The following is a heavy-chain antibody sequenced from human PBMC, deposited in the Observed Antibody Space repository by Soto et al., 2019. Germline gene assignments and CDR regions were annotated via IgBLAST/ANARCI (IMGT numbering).Heavy chain of an antibody. J-gene: IGHJ4*02. CDR3: ARGRYGDY. Sequence: QVHLVQSGAEVKKPGASVKVSCKCSGYTFTSYGITWVRQAPGQGLEWMGWISAHNGNTNYAQKLQGRVTVTRATSTSTAYMELRSLRADGTAVYYCARGRYGDYWGQGALVTVSS. V-gene: IGHV1-18*01. CDR1: GYTFTSYG. CDR2: ISAHNGNT. D-gene: IGHD1-1*01.